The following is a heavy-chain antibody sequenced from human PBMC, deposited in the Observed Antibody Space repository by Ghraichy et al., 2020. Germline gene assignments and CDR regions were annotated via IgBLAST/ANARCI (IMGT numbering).Heavy chain of an antibody. CDR3: ARAPYDYGRKLDY. D-gene: IGHD4-23*01. CDR2: INPYSGDT. Sequence: ASVKVSCTASGYTFTVYYIHWVRQAPGQGLEWMGRINPYSGDTKYAQRIQGRVTMTTYTSITTASMELSNLHSDDTAMYYCARAPYDYGRKLDYWGQGSLVTVSS. J-gene: IGHJ4*02. CDR1: GYTFTVYY. V-gene: IGHV1-2*06.